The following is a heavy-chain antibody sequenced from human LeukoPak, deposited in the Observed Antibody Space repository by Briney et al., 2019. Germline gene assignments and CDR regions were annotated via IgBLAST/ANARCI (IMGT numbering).Heavy chain of an antibody. J-gene: IGHJ3*02. V-gene: IGHV1-8*03. CDR2: MNPNSGNT. Sequence: ASVKVSCKASGYTFTSYDINWVRQAPGQGLDWMGWMNPNSGNTGYAQKFQGRVTITRNTSISTAYMELSSLRSEDTAVYYFAITPHYDILTGYYYDAFDIWGQGTMVTVSS. CDR3: AITPHYDILTGYYYDAFDI. D-gene: IGHD3-9*01. CDR1: GYTFTSYD.